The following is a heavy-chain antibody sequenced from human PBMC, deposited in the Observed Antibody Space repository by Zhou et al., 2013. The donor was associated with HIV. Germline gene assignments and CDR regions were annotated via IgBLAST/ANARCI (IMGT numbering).Heavy chain of an antibody. CDR2: SDGMVTTT. Sequence: QVQLVQSGAEVKRPGSSVKVSCKASGGTFTIYDVSWVRQAPGQGLEWIGDSDGMVTTTNYAQKFQGRVTITTDESTSTAYMELSSLRSEDTAVYYCASSIVGIAAAGTDYYYYMDVWGKGTTVTVSS. D-gene: IGHD6-13*01. CDR1: GGTFTIYD. J-gene: IGHJ6*03. V-gene: IGHV1-69*05. CDR3: ASSIVGIAAAGTDYYYYMDV.